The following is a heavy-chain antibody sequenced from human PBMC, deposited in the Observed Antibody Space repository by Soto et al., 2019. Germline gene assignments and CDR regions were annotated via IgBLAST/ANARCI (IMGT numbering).Heavy chain of an antibody. Sequence: ASVKVSCKASGYTFTSYDINWVRQATGQGLEWMGWMNPNSGNTGYAQKFQGRVTMTRNTSISTAYMELSSLRSEDTAVYYCARVGRDGYNYYYYGMDGWGQGTTVTVSS. CDR1: GYTFTSYD. CDR2: MNPNSGNT. CDR3: ARVGRDGYNYYYYGMDG. D-gene: IGHD5-12*01. J-gene: IGHJ6*02. V-gene: IGHV1-8*01.